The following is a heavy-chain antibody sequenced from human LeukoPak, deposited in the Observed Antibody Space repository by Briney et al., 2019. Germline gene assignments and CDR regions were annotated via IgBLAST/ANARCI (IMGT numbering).Heavy chain of an antibody. D-gene: IGHD2-15*01. J-gene: IGHJ4*02. CDR3: AKGPAVVAWYYFDY. CDR2: ISYDGSNK. CDR1: GFTFSSYG. Sequence: GRSLRLSCAAPGFTFSSYGMHWVRQAPGKGLEWVAVISYDGSNKYYADSVKGRFTISRDNSKNTLYLQMNSLRAEDTAVYYCAKGPAVVAWYYFDYWGQGTLVTVSS. V-gene: IGHV3-30*18.